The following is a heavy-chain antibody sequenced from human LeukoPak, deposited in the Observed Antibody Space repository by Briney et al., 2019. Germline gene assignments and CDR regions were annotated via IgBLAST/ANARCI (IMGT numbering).Heavy chain of an antibody. Sequence: GGSLRLSCAASGFTFSSYAMSWVRQAPGKGLEWVSAISGSGARTYYAGTVKGRFTISRDTSKNTLYPQMNSLRAEDTAVYYCAKDMGEDGSYYLDYWGQGTLVTVSS. V-gene: IGHV3-23*01. D-gene: IGHD1-26*01. CDR2: ISGSGART. CDR1: GFTFSSYA. CDR3: AKDMGEDGSYYLDY. J-gene: IGHJ4*02.